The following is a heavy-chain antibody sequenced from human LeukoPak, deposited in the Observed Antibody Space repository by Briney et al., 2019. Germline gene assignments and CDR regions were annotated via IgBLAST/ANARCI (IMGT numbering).Heavy chain of an antibody. CDR2: IKSDGSVT. D-gene: IGHD3-16*01. Sequence: GGSLRLSCSASGFTFSSYWMHWVRQAPGEGLVWVSHIKSDGSVTNYADFVRGRLTISRDNAKNTLYLQMNSLRAEDTAVYYCARNWGHSDYWGQGTLVTVSS. CDR3: ARNWGHSDY. J-gene: IGHJ4*02. CDR1: GFTFSSYW. V-gene: IGHV3-74*01.